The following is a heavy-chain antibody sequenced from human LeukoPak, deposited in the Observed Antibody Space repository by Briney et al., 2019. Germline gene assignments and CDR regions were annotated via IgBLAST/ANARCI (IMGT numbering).Heavy chain of an antibody. CDR2: INHSGST. V-gene: IGHV4-34*01. J-gene: IGHJ5*02. Sequence: SETLSLTCAVYGGSFSGYYWSWLRQPPGKGLEWIGEINHSGSTNYNPSLKSRVTISVDTSKNQFSLKLSSVTAADTAVYYCARLILFYYGSGSYYNPWGQGTLVTASS. D-gene: IGHD3-10*01. CDR3: ARLILFYYGSGSYYNP. CDR1: GGSFSGYY.